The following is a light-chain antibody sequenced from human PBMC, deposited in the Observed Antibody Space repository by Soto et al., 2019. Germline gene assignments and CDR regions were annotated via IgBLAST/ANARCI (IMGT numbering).Light chain of an antibody. J-gene: IGLJ2*01. CDR1: SSDVGGYNY. CDR3: SSYTSSSTVL. V-gene: IGLV2-14*01. Sequence: QSVLTQPASVSGSLGQSITISCTGTSSDVGGYNYVSWYQQHPGKDPKVVIFEVTKRPSGVSSRFSGSKSGNTASLTVSGLQAEDEGDYYCSSYTSSSTVLFGGGAKLTVL. CDR2: EVT.